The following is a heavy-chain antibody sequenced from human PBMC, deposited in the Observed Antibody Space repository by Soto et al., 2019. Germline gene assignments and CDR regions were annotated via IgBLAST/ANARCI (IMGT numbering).Heavy chain of an antibody. D-gene: IGHD2-2*01. J-gene: IGHJ5*02. V-gene: IGHV1-18*04. CDR3: ARDQDIVVVPTGNWFDP. CDR1: GYTFTSYG. Sequence: GASVKVSCKASGYTFTSYGISWVRQAPGRGLEWMGWISAYNGNTNYAQKLQGRVTMTTDTSTSTAYMELRSLRSDDTAVYYCARDQDIVVVPTGNWFDPWGQGTLVTVSS. CDR2: ISAYNGNT.